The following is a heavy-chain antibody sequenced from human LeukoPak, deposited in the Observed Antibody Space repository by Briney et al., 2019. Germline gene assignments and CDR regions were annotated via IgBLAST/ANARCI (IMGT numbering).Heavy chain of an antibody. CDR1: GDSVSSNSGT. V-gene: IGHV6-1*01. CDR3: ARRLTQYDCFDP. Sequence: SQTLSLTCAISGDSVSSNSGTWNWIRQSPSRGLEWLGRTYYRSTWYNDYAVSVRGRITVNPDTSKNQFSLHLSSVTPEDTAVYYCARRLTQYDCFDPWGQGILVTVFS. J-gene: IGHJ5*02. D-gene: IGHD2-2*01. CDR2: TYYRSTWYN.